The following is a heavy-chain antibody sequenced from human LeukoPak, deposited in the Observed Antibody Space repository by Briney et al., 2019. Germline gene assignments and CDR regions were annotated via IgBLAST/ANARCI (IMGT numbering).Heavy chain of an antibody. CDR3: ARHLYRAFDY. J-gene: IGHJ4*01. D-gene: IGHD1-26*01. V-gene: IGHV3-48*02. CDR2: ISSSSSSI. Sequence: GGSLRLSCAASGFTFGTNWMSWVRQAPGKGLEWVSYISSSSSSIYYADSVKGRFTISRDSAKNSLYLQMNGLRDEDTAVYYCARHLYRAFDYWGQGTLVTVSS. CDR1: GFTFGTNW.